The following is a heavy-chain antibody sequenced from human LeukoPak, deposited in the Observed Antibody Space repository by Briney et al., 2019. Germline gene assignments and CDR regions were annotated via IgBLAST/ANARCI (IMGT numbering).Heavy chain of an antibody. J-gene: IGHJ4*02. CDR2: IYYGGST. V-gene: IGHV4-39*01. Sequence: ASETLSLTCTVSGGSISSSSYYWGWIRQPPGKGLEWIGSIYYGGSTYYNPSLKSRVTISVDTSKNQFSLKLSSVTAADTAVYYCARLVVITRYFDYWGQGTLVTVSS. CDR3: ARLVVITRYFDY. D-gene: IGHD3-22*01. CDR1: GGSISSSSYY.